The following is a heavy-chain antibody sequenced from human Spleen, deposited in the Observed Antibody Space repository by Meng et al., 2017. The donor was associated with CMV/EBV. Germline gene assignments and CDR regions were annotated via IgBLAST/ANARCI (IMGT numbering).Heavy chain of an antibody. CDR1: GGSISSNTYY. CDR2: IYNSGST. Sequence: GSLRLSCTVSGGSISSNTYYWGWIRQPPGKGLEWIGSIYNSGSTHYNPSLKSRVTISVVTSKNQFFLELTSVTAADTAVYYCARGASVTTPRSWFDPWGQGTLVTVS. V-gene: IGHV4-39*07. D-gene: IGHD4-11*01. J-gene: IGHJ5*02. CDR3: ARGASVTTPRSWFDP.